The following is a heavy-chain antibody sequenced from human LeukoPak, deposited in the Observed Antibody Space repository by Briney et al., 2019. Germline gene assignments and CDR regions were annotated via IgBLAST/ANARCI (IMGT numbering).Heavy chain of an antibody. CDR3: ARGTPEGELLTDAFDI. D-gene: IGHD1-26*01. Sequence: GGSLRLSCAASGFTFSMYDMHWFRQATGKGLEWVSAIGTIGDTYYADSVKGRFTISRDDAKNSLYLQMNDLRAGDTAVYYCARGTPEGELLTDAFDIWGQGTMVTVSS. CDR1: GFTFSMYD. J-gene: IGHJ3*02. V-gene: IGHV3-13*01. CDR2: IGTIGDT.